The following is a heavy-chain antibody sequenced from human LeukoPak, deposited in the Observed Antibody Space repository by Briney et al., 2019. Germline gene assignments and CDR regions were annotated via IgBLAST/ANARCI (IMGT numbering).Heavy chain of an antibody. CDR3: AREEEYSYGYCDY. D-gene: IGHD5-18*01. Sequence: GGSLRLSCAASGFTFSSYSMNWVRQAPGKGLEWVSSISSSSSYIYYADSVKGRFTISRDNAKNSLYLQMNSLRAEDTAEYYCAREEEYSYGYCDYWGQGTLVTVSS. CDR1: GFTFSSYS. CDR2: ISSSSSYI. V-gene: IGHV3-21*01. J-gene: IGHJ4*02.